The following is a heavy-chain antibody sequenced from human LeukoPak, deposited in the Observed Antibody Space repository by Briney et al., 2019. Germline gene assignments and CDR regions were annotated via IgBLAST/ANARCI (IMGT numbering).Heavy chain of an antibody. CDR1: GFTISSDE. D-gene: IGHD2/OR15-2a*01. Sequence: GGSLRLSCAASGFTISSDEMNWARQAPGKGLVWVSYISSSGSPIYYADSVKGRFTISRDNAKNSLYLQMNSLRAEDTALYYCARDSNRYGMDVWGQGTTVTVSS. CDR2: ISSSGSPI. V-gene: IGHV3-48*03. J-gene: IGHJ6*02. CDR3: ARDSNRYGMDV.